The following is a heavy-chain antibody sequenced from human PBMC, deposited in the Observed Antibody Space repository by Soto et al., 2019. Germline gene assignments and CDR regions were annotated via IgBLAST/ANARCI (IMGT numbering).Heavy chain of an antibody. CDR1: GFSRSTNGVG. J-gene: IGHJ5*02. CDR3: AHSVYGGPSGIYNWFDP. Sequence: QITLNESGPTLVKPTQTLTLTCTFSGFSRSTNGVGLGWIRQPPVKALEWLTLIYWDDDKRYSPSLKSRLTITKDTSKNQEVLTLTNMDPVDTATYYCAHSVYGGPSGIYNWFDPWGQETLVTVSS. CDR2: IYWDDDK. D-gene: IGHD1-26*01. V-gene: IGHV2-5*02.